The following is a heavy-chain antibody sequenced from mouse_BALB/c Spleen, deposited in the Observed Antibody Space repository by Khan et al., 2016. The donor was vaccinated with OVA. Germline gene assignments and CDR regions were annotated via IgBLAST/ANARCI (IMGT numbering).Heavy chain of an antibody. J-gene: IGHJ4*01. CDR3: ARQPHYNYNIMDY. V-gene: IGHV2-6-1*01. D-gene: IGHD2-12*01. CDR1: GFSLTNYG. Sequence: QVQLKESGPGLVAPSQSLSITCTISGFSLTNYGVHWVRQPPGKGLEWLVVIWSDGSTTYNSALKSRLTISKDNFKTQVFLKMNSLLTADTAVYFCARQPHYNYNIMDYWGQGTSVTVSS. CDR2: IWSDGST.